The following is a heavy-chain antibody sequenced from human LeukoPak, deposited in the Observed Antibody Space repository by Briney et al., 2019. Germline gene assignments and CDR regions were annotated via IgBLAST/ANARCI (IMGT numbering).Heavy chain of an antibody. CDR1: GFTFSSYA. J-gene: IGHJ4*02. V-gene: IGHV3-30*04. CDR2: ISYDGSNK. CDR3: ARDRNSDY. Sequence: PGGSLRLSCAASGFTFSSYAMHWVRQAPGKGLEWVAVISYDGSNKYYADSVKGRFTTSRDNSKNTLYLQMNSLRAEDTAVYYCARDRNSDYWGQGTLVTVSS.